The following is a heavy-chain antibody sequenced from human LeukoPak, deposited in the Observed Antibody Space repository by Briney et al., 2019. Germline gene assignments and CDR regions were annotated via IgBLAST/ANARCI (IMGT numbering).Heavy chain of an antibody. CDR1: GFTVSSNY. CDR3: ASGGGPQPLDY. CDR2: IYSGGNT. Sequence: PGGSLRLSCEASGFTVSSNYMSWVRQAPGKGLEWVSVIYSGGNTYSADSVKGRFTISRDSSKNTLHLQMNSLRAEDTAVYYCASGGGPQPLDYWGQGTLVTVSS. V-gene: IGHV3-66*01. D-gene: IGHD3-16*01. J-gene: IGHJ4*02.